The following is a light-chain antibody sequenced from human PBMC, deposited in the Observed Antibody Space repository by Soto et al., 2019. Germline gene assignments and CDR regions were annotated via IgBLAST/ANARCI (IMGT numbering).Light chain of an antibody. CDR2: GAP. V-gene: IGKV3-20*01. Sequence: EIVLTQSPGTLSLSPGERATLSCRASQTVASNHLAWYQQKPGQAPRLLIYGAPRRAAGIPARFSGSGSGTAFTLTISRLEPEDFAVYHCQQYATSPLTFGQGTKLEIK. CDR3: QQYATSPLT. J-gene: IGKJ2*01. CDR1: QTVASNH.